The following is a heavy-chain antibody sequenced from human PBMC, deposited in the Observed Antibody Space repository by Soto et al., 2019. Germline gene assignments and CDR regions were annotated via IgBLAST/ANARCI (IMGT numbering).Heavy chain of an antibody. D-gene: IGHD6-19*01. CDR3: ARVFIRSGWYDFSPIDD. J-gene: IGHJ4*02. CDR2: MNPNSGNT. CDR1: GYTFTSYD. Sequence: ASVKVSCKASGYTFTSYDINWVRQATGQGLEWMGWMNPNSGNTGYAQKFQGRVTMTRNTSISTAYMELGSLRSEDTAVYYCARVFIRSGWYDFSPIDDWGQGTLVTVSS. V-gene: IGHV1-8*01.